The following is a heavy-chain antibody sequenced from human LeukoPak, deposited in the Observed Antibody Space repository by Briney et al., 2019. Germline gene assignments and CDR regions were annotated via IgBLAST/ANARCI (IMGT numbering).Heavy chain of an antibody. Sequence: GGSLRLSCAASGFTFSSHGMSWVRQAPGKGLEWVANIKQDGSEKYYVDSVKGRFTISRDNAKNSLYLQMNSLRAEDTAVYSCARAGGSYRLDYWGQGTLVTVSS. CDR1: GFTFSSHG. D-gene: IGHD1-26*01. J-gene: IGHJ4*02. V-gene: IGHV3-7*01. CDR2: IKQDGSEK. CDR3: ARAGGSYRLDY.